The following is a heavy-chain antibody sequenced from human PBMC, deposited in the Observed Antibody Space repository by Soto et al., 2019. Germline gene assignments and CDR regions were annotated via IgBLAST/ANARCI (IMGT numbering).Heavy chain of an antibody. CDR1: GYTFSSNW. D-gene: IGHD2-21*01. J-gene: IGHJ5*02. CDR2: IHPSGDTA. CDR3: ARDHSISSSGAWWLDP. Sequence: ASVKVSCKTSGYTFSSNWIHWARRAPGQGLEWMGVIHPSGDTAHYAQKFQGRVTMTTDTSTGTLYMQLNSLRPGDTAVYYCARDHSISSSGAWWLDPWGQGTLVTVSS. V-gene: IGHV1-46*01.